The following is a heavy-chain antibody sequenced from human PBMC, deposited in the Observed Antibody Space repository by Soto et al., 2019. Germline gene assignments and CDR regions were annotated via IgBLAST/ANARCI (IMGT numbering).Heavy chain of an antibody. D-gene: IGHD3-3*02. J-gene: IGHJ3*02. CDR1: GFTFTSSA. V-gene: IGHV1-58*02. Sequence: ASVKVSCKASGFTFTSSAMQWVRQARGQRLEWIGWIVVGSGNTNYAQKFQERVTITRDMSTSTAYMELSSLRSEDTAVYYCAADSSHFYGIDAFDIWGQGTMVTVSS. CDR3: AADSSHFYGIDAFDI. CDR2: IVVGSGNT.